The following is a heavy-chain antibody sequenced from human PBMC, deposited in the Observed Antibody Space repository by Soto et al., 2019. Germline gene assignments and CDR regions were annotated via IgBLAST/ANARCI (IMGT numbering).Heavy chain of an antibody. CDR1: GGSFSGYY. Sequence: SETLSLTCAVYGGSFSGYYWSWIRQPPGKGLEWIGEINHSGSTNYNPSLKSRVTRAVDTSKNQFSLKLSSVTAADTPVYHCARRSADFWRGYSRPAYNWFDPWRQGTLVTVSS. V-gene: IGHV4-34*01. J-gene: IGHJ5*02. CDR2: INHSGST. CDR3: ARRSADFWRGYSRPAYNWFDP. D-gene: IGHD3-3*01.